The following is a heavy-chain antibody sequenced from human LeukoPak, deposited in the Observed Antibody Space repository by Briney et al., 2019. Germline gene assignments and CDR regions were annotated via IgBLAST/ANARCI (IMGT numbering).Heavy chain of an antibody. J-gene: IGHJ5*02. CDR2: ISYDGSNK. CDR3: AKAYSSSWSNNWFDP. Sequence: GRSLRLSCAASGFTFSSYGMHWVRQAPGKGLEWVAVISYDGSNKYYADSVKGRFTISRDNSKNTLYLQMNSLRAEDTAVYYCAKAYSSSWSNNWFDPWGQGTLVTVFS. CDR1: GFTFSSYG. V-gene: IGHV3-30*18. D-gene: IGHD6-13*01.